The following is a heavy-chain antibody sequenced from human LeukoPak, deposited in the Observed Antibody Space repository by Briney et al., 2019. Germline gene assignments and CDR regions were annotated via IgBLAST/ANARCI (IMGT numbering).Heavy chain of an antibody. CDR1: GFTFSGSA. Sequence: GGSLRLSCAASGFTFSGSAMHWVRQASGKGLEWVGRIRSKANSYATAYAASVKGRFTISRDDSKNTAYLQMNSLKTEDTAVYYCVLRDAFDIGGQETMVTVSS. D-gene: IGHD3-3*01. CDR3: VLRDAFDI. CDR2: IRSKANSYAT. V-gene: IGHV3-73*01. J-gene: IGHJ3*02.